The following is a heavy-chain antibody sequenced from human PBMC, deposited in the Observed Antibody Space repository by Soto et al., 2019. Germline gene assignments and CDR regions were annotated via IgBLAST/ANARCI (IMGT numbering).Heavy chain of an antibody. V-gene: IGHV4-30-4*01. Sequence: SETLSLTCTVSGGSISSGDYYWSWIRQPPGKGLEWIGYIYYSGSTYYNPSLKSRVTISVDTSKNQFSLKLSSVTATDTAVYYCASGEDYDFWSGYISWGQGTLVTVSS. CDR3: ASGEDYDFWSGYIS. D-gene: IGHD3-3*01. CDR1: GGSISSGDYY. CDR2: IYYSGST. J-gene: IGHJ5*02.